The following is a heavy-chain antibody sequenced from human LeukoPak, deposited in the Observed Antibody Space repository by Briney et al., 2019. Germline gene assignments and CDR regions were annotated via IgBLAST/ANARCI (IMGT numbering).Heavy chain of an antibody. CDR1: GFTFSSYG. V-gene: IGHV3-30*03. D-gene: IGHD5-18*01. J-gene: IGHJ4*02. CDR2: ISFDGNNK. CDR3: ARDTRGYSYGYYIDY. Sequence: GGSLRLSCAASGFTFSSYGIHWVRQSPDKGLEWVALISFDGNNKFYADSVKGRFTLSRDNSKNTLYLQMNSLRAEDTAVYYCARDTRGYSYGYYIDYWGQGTLVTVSS.